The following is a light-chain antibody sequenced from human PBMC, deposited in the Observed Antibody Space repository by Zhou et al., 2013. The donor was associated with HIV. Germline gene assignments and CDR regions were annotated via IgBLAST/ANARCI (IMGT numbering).Light chain of an antibody. CDR1: SIGDKN. Sequence: SYVLTQPPSVSVAPGQTARIPCGGKSIGDKNVHWYQQQPGQAPMLVVYDDSDRPSAIPERFSGSNSGNTATLIIRGVEGGDEADYYCQVWDSSGDHPRVVFGGGTKLTVL. V-gene: IGLV3-21*02. CDR3: QVWDSSGDHPRVV. J-gene: IGLJ3*02. CDR2: DDS.